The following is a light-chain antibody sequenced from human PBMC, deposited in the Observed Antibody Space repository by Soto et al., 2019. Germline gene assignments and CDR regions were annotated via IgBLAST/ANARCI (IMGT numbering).Light chain of an antibody. V-gene: IGKV1-12*01. CDR2: GAS. CDR3: QQTLRFPCT. J-gene: IGKJ3*01. Sequence: DIQMTQSPSSVSASVGDRVTIPCRASQGISNWLAWYQQKPGKAPNLLIYGASSLQGGVPSRFSGSGSGTDFTLTISSLQPEDFATYYCQQTLRFPCTFGPGTKVDIK. CDR1: QGISNW.